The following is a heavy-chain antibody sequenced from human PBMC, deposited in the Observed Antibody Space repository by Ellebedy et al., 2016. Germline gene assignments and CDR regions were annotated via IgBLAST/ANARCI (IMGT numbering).Heavy chain of an antibody. CDR2: INNEGDGT. V-gene: IGHV3-23*01. J-gene: IGHJ3*02. D-gene: IGHD2-2*01. CDR1: GFTFSVQT. CDR3: AKDGGLGRYCVSASCYTNAFDI. Sequence: GESLKISCAASGFTFSVQTMSWVRQASGKGPEWVSSINNEGDGTFYADSVKGRFTMSRDNSKNTLYLQMNSLRAEDTAMYYCAKDGGLGRYCVSASCYTNAFDIWGQGTMVTVSS.